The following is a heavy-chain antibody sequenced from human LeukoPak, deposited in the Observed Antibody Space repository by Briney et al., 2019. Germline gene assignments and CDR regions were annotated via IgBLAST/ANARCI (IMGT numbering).Heavy chain of an antibody. D-gene: IGHD2-2*01. V-gene: IGHV4-34*01. CDR2: INHSGST. CDR1: GGSFSGYY. J-gene: IGHJ6*03. CDR3: AREYFDAVPAAIWGYYYYMDV. Sequence: PSETLSLTCAVYGGSFSGYYWSWIRQPPGKGLEWIGEINHSGSTNYNPSLKSRVTISVDTSKNQFSLKLSSVTAADTAVYYCAREYFDAVPAAIWGYYYYMDVWGKGTTVTISS.